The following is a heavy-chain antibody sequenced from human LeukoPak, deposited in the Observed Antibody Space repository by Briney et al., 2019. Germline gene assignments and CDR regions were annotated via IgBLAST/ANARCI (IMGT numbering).Heavy chain of an antibody. D-gene: IGHD1-14*01. CDR3: ARGRTSEPPFDY. CDR1: GFTFSSYS. J-gene: IGHJ4*02. Sequence: GGSLRLFCAASGFTFSSYSMNWVRQAPGKGLEWVSSISSSSSYIYYADSVKGRFTISRDNAKNSLYLQMNSLRAEDTAVYYCARGRTSEPPFDYWGQGTLVTVSS. V-gene: IGHV3-21*01. CDR2: ISSSSSYI.